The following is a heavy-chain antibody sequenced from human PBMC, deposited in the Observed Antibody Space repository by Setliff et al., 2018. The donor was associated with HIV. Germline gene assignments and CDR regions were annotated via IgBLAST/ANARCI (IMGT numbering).Heavy chain of an antibody. CDR1: GGSISSSSYY. CDR2: IYYSGST. CDR3: ARHGVGYCSSTSCYGVPYYYMDV. Sequence: SETLSLTCTVSGGSISSSSYYWGWIRQPPGKGLEWIGSIYYSGSTYYNPSLKSRVTTSVDTSKNQFSLKLSSVTAADTAVYYCARHGVGYCSSTSCYGVPYYYMDVWGKGTTVTVSS. D-gene: IGHD2-2*01. J-gene: IGHJ6*03. V-gene: IGHV4-39*01.